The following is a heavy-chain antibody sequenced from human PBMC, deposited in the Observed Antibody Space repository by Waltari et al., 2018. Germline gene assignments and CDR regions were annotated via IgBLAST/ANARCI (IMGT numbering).Heavy chain of an antibody. Sequence: QVQLQQWGAGLLKPSETLSLTCAVYGGSFSGYYWSWIRQPPGKGLEWIGEINHSGSTNYNPSLKSRVTISVDTSKNQFSRKLSSVTAADTAVYYCARAQGIAAAGNWFDPWGQGTLVTVSS. CDR1: GGSFSGYY. CDR2: INHSGST. CDR3: ARAQGIAAAGNWFDP. D-gene: IGHD6-13*01. J-gene: IGHJ5*02. V-gene: IGHV4-34*01.